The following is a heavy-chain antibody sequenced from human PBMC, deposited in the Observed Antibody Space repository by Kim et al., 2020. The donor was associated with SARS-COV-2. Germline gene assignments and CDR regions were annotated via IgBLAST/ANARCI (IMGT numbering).Heavy chain of an antibody. Sequence: ASVKVSCKVSGYTLTELSMHGVRQAPGKGLEWMGGFDPEDGETIYAQKFQGRVTMTEDTSTDTVYMELSSLRAEDTAVYYCATGIAASGYYYYYGMDVWGQGTTVTVSS. CDR3: ATGIAASGYYYYYGMDV. D-gene: IGHD6-13*01. CDR2: FDPEDGET. V-gene: IGHV1-24*01. J-gene: IGHJ6*02. CDR1: GYTLTELS.